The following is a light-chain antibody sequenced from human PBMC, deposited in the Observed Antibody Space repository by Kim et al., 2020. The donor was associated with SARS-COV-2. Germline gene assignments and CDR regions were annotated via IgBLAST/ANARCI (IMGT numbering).Light chain of an antibody. V-gene: IGLV3-19*01. Sequence: SSELTQDPAVSVALGQTVTITCQGDSLRLYYASWYQQKPGQAPQLVIYGKNSRPSGIPDRFSGSSSGNTASLTITGAQAEDEVDYYCNSRDNSGYYVVFGGGTQLTVL. CDR2: GKN. J-gene: IGLJ2*01. CDR1: SLRLYY. CDR3: NSRDNSGYYVV.